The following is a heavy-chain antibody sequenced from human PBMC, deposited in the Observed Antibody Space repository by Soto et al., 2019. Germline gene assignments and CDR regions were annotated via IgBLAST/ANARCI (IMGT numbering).Heavy chain of an antibody. J-gene: IGHJ4*02. Sequence: EVQLVESGGGLVQPGRSLRLSCAASGFTFDDYAMHWVRQAPGKGLEWVSGISWNSGSIGYADSVKGRFTISRDNAKNSLYLQSISLRAEDTALYYCAKDRGLVLAFYFDYWGQATLVTVSS. D-gene: IGHD6-19*01. CDR1: GFTFDDYA. V-gene: IGHV3-9*01. CDR3: AKDRGLVLAFYFDY. CDR2: ISWNSGSI.